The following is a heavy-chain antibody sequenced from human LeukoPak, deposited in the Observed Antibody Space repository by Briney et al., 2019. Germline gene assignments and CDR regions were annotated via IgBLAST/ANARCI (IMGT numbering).Heavy chain of an antibody. CDR3: AGHTMTTVTILAFYYYGMDV. J-gene: IGHJ6*02. D-gene: IGHD4-11*01. Sequence: GGSLRLSCAASGFTFSSYWMSWVRQAPGKGLEWVANIKQDGSEKYYVDSVKGRFTISRDNAKNSLYLQMNSLRAEDTAVYYCAGHTMTTVTILAFYYYGMDVWGQGTTATVSS. V-gene: IGHV3-7*03. CDR2: IKQDGSEK. CDR1: GFTFSSYW.